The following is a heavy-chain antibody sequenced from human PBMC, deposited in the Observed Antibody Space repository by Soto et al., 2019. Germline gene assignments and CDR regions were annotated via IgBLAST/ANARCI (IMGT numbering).Heavy chain of an antibody. CDR2: IKEGGSQQ. J-gene: IGHJ4*02. Sequence: ESGGGLVQPGESLRLSCAVSGFTSNSYWMSWVRQAPGKGLEWLASIKEGGSQQFYEDSVRGRFTISRDNAKNSLYLQMNNLSADDTAVYYCVRDSNRRSDSWGQGTLVSVSS. CDR3: VRDSNRRSDS. D-gene: IGHD2-8*01. V-gene: IGHV3-7*05. CDR1: GFTSNSYW.